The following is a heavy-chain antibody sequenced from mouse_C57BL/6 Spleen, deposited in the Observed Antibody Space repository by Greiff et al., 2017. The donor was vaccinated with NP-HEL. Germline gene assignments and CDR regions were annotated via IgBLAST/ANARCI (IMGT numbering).Heavy chain of an antibody. CDR2: ISSGSSTI. V-gene: IGHV5-17*01. CDR1: GFTFSDYG. CDR3: ASEKRYFDV. J-gene: IGHJ1*03. Sequence: EVKLVESGGGLVKPGGSLKLSCAASGFTFSDYGMHWVRQAPEKGLEWVAYISSGSSTINYADTVKGRFTISRDNAKNTLFLQMTSLRAEDTAMYYCASEKRYFDVWGTGTTVTVAS.